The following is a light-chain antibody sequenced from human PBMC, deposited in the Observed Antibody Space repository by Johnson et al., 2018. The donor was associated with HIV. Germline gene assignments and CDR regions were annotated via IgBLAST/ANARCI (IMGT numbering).Light chain of an antibody. V-gene: IGLV1-51*01. Sequence: QSVLTQPPSVSAAPGQKVTISCSGSSSNIGNNYVSWYQHLPGRAPKLLIYDNNKRPSGIPDRFSGSKSGTSATLGITGLQTGAEADYYCGTWDSSLTTSYVFGTGTKVIVV. J-gene: IGLJ1*01. CDR3: GTWDSSLTTSYV. CDR2: DNN. CDR1: SSNIGNNY.